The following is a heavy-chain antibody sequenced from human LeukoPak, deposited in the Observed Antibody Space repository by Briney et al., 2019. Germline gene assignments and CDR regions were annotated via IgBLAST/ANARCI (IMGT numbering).Heavy chain of an antibody. J-gene: IGHJ4*02. CDR3: ARFTMVRGVIPHGFDY. V-gene: IGHV4-34*01. CDR2: INHSGST. CDR1: GGSFSGYY. Sequence: PSENLSLTCAVYGGSFSGYYWSWIRQPPGKGLEWIGEINHSGSTNYNPSLKSRVTISVDTSKNQFSLKLSSVTAADTAVYYCARFTMVRGVIPHGFDYWGQGTLVTVSS. D-gene: IGHD3-10*01.